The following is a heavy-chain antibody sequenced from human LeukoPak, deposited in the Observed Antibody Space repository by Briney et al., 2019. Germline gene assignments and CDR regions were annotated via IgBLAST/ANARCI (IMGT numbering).Heavy chain of an antibody. Sequence: VASVKVSCKASGYTFTNYGISWVRQAPGQGLEWMGWISAYNANTNYAQKLQGRVTMTTDTSTSTAYMELRSLRSDDTAVYYCARPMIRGVHYYGMDVWGQGTTVTVS. CDR2: ISAYNANT. CDR3: ARPMIRGVHYYGMDV. CDR1: GYTFTNYG. D-gene: IGHD3-10*01. J-gene: IGHJ6*02. V-gene: IGHV1-18*01.